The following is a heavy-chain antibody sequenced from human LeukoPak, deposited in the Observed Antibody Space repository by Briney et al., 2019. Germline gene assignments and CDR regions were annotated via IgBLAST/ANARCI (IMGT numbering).Heavy chain of an antibody. CDR1: GGSISSSTYY. V-gene: IGHV4-39*01. J-gene: IGHJ4*02. CDR3: ARSLIAVTGPDY. D-gene: IGHD6-19*01. Sequence: SETLSLTCTVSGGSISSSTYYWGWIRQPPGKGLEWIGSIYYSGSTYYNPSLKSRVTISVDTSKNQFPLKLSSVTAADTAVYYCARSLIAVTGPDYWGQGTLVTVSS. CDR2: IYYSGST.